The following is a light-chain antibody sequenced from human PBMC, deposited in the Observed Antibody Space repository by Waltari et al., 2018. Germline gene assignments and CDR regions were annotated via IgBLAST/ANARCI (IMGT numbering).Light chain of an antibody. CDR1: QSISSTY. J-gene: IGKJ5*01. V-gene: IGKV3-20*01. CDR2: AAS. CDR3: QQSDTSSVT. Sequence: EIALTQSPGTLSLSPGERATLSCRASQSISSTYLAWYQQKPGQAPSLLIYAASSRATGIPDRFSGSGSGTDFTLTINRLEPEDFAVYYCQQSDTSSVTFGQGTRLEIK.